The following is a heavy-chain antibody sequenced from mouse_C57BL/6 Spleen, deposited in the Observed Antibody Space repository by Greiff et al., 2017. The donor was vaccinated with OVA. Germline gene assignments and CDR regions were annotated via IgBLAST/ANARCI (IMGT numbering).Heavy chain of an antibody. CDR1: GYTFTSYW. V-gene: IGHV1-55*01. Sequence: QVQLQQSGAELVKPGASVKMSCTASGYTFTSYWITWVKQRPGQGLEWIGDIYPGSGSTNYNEKFKSKATLTVDTSSSTAYMQRSSLTSEDSAVYYCARGGGYYVDYWGQGTTLTVSS. J-gene: IGHJ2*01. CDR2: IYPGSGST. CDR3: ARGGGYYVDY. D-gene: IGHD1-1*02.